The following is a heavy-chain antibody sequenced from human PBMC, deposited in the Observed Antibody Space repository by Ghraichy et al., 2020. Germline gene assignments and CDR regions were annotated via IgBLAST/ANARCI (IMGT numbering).Heavy chain of an antibody. J-gene: IGHJ6*03. Sequence: LSLTCAASGFTFSSYGMHWVRQAPGKGLEWVAVIWYDGSNKYYADSVKGRFTISRDNSKNTLYLQMNSLRAEDTAVYYCAREGGYDFWSGYYTPYYYYYMDVWGKGTTVTVSS. D-gene: IGHD3-3*01. V-gene: IGHV3-33*01. CDR3: AREGGYDFWSGYYTPYYYYYMDV. CDR1: GFTFSSYG. CDR2: IWYDGSNK.